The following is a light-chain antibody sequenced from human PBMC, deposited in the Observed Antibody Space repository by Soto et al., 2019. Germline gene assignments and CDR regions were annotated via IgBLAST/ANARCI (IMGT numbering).Light chain of an antibody. V-gene: IGLV2-14*03. J-gene: IGLJ1*01. CDR1: SSDVGSYNY. Sequence: QSALTQPASVSGSPGQSIAISCTGTSSDVGSYNYVSWYQHHPGKAPKVMIYDVSSRPSGVSNRLSGSKSGNTSSLTISGLKAEYEADYNFISYTTISTYVFGTGTKLTV. CDR3: ISYTTISTYV. CDR2: DVS.